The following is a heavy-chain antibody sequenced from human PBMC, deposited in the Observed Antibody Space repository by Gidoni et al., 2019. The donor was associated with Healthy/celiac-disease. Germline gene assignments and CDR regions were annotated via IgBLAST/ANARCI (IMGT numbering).Heavy chain of an antibody. CDR1: GFPFSSYA. D-gene: IGHD6-13*01. J-gene: IGHJ1*01. CDR2: ISNDGSNK. CDR3: ARDRGVAAAGTWYFQH. V-gene: IGHV3-30-3*01. Sequence: QVQLVESGGGVVQPGRSLRRSCAASGFPFSSYAMHWVRQAPGKRLVWVAVISNDGSNKYYADSVKGRFTISRDNSKNTLYLQMNSLRAEDTAVYYCARDRGVAAAGTWYFQHWGQGTLVTVSS.